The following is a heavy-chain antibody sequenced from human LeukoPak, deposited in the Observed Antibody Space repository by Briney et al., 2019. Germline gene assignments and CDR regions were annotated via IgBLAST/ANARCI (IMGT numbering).Heavy chain of an antibody. CDR2: IYHSGST. CDR3: ANIAAAGPGTPFFNY. Sequence: PSGTLSLTCAVSGCSLSSTNLWCWVRQPPGKGLEWIGDIYHSGSTNYNPSLQSRVTISVDKSKNQFSLKLISVTAADTAVYYCANIAAAGPGTPFFNYWGQGTLVTVSS. CDR1: GCSLSSTNL. J-gene: IGHJ4*02. D-gene: IGHD6-13*01. V-gene: IGHV4-4*02.